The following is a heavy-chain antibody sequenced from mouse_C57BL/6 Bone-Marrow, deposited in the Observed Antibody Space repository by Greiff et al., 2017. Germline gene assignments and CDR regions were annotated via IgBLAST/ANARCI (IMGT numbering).Heavy chain of an antibody. Sequence: EVKLVESGGGLMQPGESLKLSCESNEYEFPSHDMSWVRKTPEKRLELVAAINSDGGSTYYPDTMERRFIISRDNTKKTLYLQMSSLRSEDTALYYCARRSYDYDGYYAMDYWGQGTSVTVSS. CDR3: ARRSYDYDGYYAMDY. CDR1: EYEFPSHD. V-gene: IGHV5-2*01. D-gene: IGHD2-4*01. J-gene: IGHJ4*01. CDR2: INSDGGST.